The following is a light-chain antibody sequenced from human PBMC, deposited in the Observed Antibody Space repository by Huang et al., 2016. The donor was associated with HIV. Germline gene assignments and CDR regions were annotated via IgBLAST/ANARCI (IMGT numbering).Light chain of an antibody. CDR3: MQGTHWPLT. J-gene: IGKJ4*01. CDR2: KVS. CDR1: QSLLHSDGNTY. V-gene: IGKV2-30*02. Sequence: DVVMTQSPLSLPVTLGQPASISCTSSQSLLHSDGNTYLIWLQQRPGHSPRRLIYKVSNRDSGVPDRFSGSRSGSDFTLRISRVEPEDVGVYYCMQGTHWPLTFGGGTKVEIK.